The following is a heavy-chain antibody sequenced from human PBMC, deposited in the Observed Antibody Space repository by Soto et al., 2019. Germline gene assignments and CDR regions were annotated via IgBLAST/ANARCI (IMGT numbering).Heavy chain of an antibody. J-gene: IGHJ4*02. CDR2: ISYDGSNK. D-gene: IGHD5-12*01. Sequence: LRLSCAASGFTFSSYGMHWVRQAPGKGLEWVAVISYDGSNKYYADSVKGRFTISRDNSKNTLYLQMNSLRAEDTAVYYCAKGSGYRPLDYWGQGTLVTVSS. CDR1: GFTFSSYG. CDR3: AKGSGYRPLDY. V-gene: IGHV3-30*18.